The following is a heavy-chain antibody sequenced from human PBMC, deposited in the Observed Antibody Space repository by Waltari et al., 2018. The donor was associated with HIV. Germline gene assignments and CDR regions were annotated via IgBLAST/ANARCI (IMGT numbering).Heavy chain of an antibody. V-gene: IGHV1-69*12. J-gene: IGHJ4*02. CDR3: ATEPDMGSGYYVDY. CDR1: GGTFSSYA. Sequence: QVQLVQSGAEVKKPGSSVKVSCKASGGTFSSYAIRWVRPAPGQGLEWRGGIIPIFGTANYAQKFQGRVTITADESTSTAYMELSSLRSEDTAVYYCATEPDMGSGYYVDYWGQGTLVTVSS. CDR2: IIPIFGTA. D-gene: IGHD3-22*01.